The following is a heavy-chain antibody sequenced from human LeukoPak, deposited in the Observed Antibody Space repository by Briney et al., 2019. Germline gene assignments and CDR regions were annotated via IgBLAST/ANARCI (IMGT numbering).Heavy chain of an antibody. CDR1: GGSISSYY. CDR3: ARQGSGWYLAFDI. D-gene: IGHD6-19*01. CDR2: IYYSGST. V-gene: IGHV4-59*08. J-gene: IGHJ3*02. Sequence: PSETLSLTCTVFGGSISSYYWSWIRQPPGKGLECIGYIYYSGSTNYNPSLKSRVTISVDTSKNQFSLKLSSVTAADTAVYYCARQGSGWYLAFDIWGQGTMVTVSS.